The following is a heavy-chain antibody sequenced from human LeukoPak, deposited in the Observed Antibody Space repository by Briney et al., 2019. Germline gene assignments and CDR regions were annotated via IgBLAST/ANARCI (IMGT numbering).Heavy chain of an antibody. D-gene: IGHD6-13*01. J-gene: IGHJ4*02. CDR2: ISSSGGST. Sequence: SGGSLRPSCAASGFTFSSYAMSWVRQVPGEGLEWVSTISSSGGSTYSADSVKGRFTISRDNSKNTLYLQMNSLRADDTAVYYCARGSNWQPFDYWGQGTLVTVSS. CDR3: ARGSNWQPFDY. CDR1: GFTFSSYA. V-gene: IGHV3-23*01.